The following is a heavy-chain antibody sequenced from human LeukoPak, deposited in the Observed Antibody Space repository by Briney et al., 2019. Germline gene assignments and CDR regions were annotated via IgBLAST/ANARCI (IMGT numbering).Heavy chain of an antibody. J-gene: IGHJ4*02. Sequence: GGSLRLSCAASGFTFSNYAMSWVRQAPGKGLEWVSGISGSDGSTYYADSVKGRFAISRDNSKNTLLLQMNSLRAEDTAAYYCAKGSSSNIAARLNYWGQGTLVTVSS. CDR2: ISGSDGST. V-gene: IGHV3-23*01. CDR1: GFTFSNYA. D-gene: IGHD6-6*01. CDR3: AKGSSSNIAARLNY.